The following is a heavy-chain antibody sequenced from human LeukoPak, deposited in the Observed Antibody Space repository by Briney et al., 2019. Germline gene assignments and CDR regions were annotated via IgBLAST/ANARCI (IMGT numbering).Heavy chain of an antibody. CDR2: ISGSGGST. V-gene: IGHV3-23*01. D-gene: IGHD4-23*01. Sequence: PGGSLRLSCAASGFTFSSYAMSWVRQAPGKGLEWVSAISGSGGSTYYADSVKGRFTISRDNSKNTLYLQMNSLRAEDTAVYYCAKDSNGGNYYYYMDVWGKGTRSPSP. J-gene: IGHJ6*03. CDR1: GFTFSSYA. CDR3: AKDSNGGNYYYYMDV.